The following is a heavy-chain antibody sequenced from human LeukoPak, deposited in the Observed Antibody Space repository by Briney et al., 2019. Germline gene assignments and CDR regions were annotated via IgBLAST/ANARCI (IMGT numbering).Heavy chain of an antibody. D-gene: IGHD6-19*01. Sequence: SVKVSCKASGGTFSSYAITWVRQAPGQGHEWMGGINPIFGTANYPQKFQGRVTITADKSTSTAYMELSSLRSEDTAVYYCATVEWLVGEYYFDYWGQGTLVTVSS. CDR1: GGTFSSYA. CDR3: ATVEWLVGEYYFDY. V-gene: IGHV1-69*06. CDR2: INPIFGTA. J-gene: IGHJ4*02.